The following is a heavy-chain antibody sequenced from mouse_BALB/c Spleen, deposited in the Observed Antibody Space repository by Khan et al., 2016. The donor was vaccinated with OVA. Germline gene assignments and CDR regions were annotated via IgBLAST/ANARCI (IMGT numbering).Heavy chain of an antibody. J-gene: IGHJ2*01. Sequence: VQLQESGPGLVKPSQSLSLTCTVTGYSITSGYAWNWIRQFPGNKLEWMGYISYSGGTSYNPSLKSRISITRDTSKNQFFLQLNSVTTEDTATYYCARGNYYGYYFDYWGQGTTLTVSS. D-gene: IGHD1-1*01. V-gene: IGHV3-2*02. CDR3: ARGNYYGYYFDY. CDR2: ISYSGGT. CDR1: GYSITSGYA.